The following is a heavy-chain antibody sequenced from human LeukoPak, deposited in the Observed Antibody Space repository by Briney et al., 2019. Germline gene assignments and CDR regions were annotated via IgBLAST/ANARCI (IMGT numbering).Heavy chain of an antibody. J-gene: IGHJ4*02. CDR2: IKQDGSEK. Sequence: GGSLRLSCAASGFTFSGYWMSWVRQAPGKGLEWVANIKQDGSEKYYVDSVKGRFTISRDNAKNSLYLQMNSLRAEDTAVYYCARARQWLHSFDYWGQGTLVTVSS. D-gene: IGHD6-19*01. CDR3: ARARQWLHSFDY. V-gene: IGHV3-7*01. CDR1: GFTFSGYW.